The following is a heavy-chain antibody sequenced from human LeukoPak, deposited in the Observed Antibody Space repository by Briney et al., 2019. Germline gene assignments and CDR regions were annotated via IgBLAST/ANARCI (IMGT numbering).Heavy chain of an antibody. J-gene: IGHJ4*02. CDR2: IWYDGSNK. CDR1: GFTFSTYG. CDR3: AKQSGTWYFDH. D-gene: IGHD1-7*01. Sequence: GRSLRLSCAASGFTFSTYGMHWVRQAPGKGLEWVAVIWYDGSNKYYADSVKGRFTISRDNSKHTLYLQMNRLRAEDTAVYYCAKQSGTWYFDHWGQGTPVTVSS. V-gene: IGHV3-33*06.